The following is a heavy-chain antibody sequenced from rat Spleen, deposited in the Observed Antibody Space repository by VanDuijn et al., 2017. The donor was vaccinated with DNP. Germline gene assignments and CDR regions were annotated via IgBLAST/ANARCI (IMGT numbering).Heavy chain of an antibody. Sequence: EVQLVESGGGLVQPGRSLKLSCAASGFNFNDYWMGWVRQAPGKGLEWIGESNKDSSTINYTPFLKDKFTISRDNAQNTLCLQMNKLISEDTAIYYCARGPNYGGYLDYFDYWGQGVMVTVSS. J-gene: IGHJ2*01. D-gene: IGHD1-11*01. CDR2: SNKDSSTI. CDR1: GFNFNDYW. V-gene: IGHV4-2*01. CDR3: ARGPNYGGYLDYFDY.